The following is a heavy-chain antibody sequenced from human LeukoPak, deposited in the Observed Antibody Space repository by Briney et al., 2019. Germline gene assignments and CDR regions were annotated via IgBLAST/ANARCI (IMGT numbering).Heavy chain of an antibody. CDR3: AKDLDIVATGYYYYYYGMDV. V-gene: IGHV3-30*18. CDR2: ISYDGSNK. Sequence: GESLRLSCAASGFTFSSYGMHWVRQAPGKGLEWVAVISYDGSNKYYADSVKGRFTISRDNSKNTLYLQMNSLRAEDTAVYYCAKDLDIVATGYYYYYYGMDVWGQGTTVTVSS. D-gene: IGHD5-12*01. CDR1: GFTFSSYG. J-gene: IGHJ6*02.